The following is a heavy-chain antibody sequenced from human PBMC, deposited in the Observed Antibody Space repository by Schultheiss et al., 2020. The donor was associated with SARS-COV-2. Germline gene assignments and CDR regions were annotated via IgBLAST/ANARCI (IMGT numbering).Heavy chain of an antibody. CDR3: AREKHDYDDAFDI. V-gene: IGHV3-23*01. Sequence: GESLKISCAASGFTFSSYAMSWVRQAPGKGLEWVSAISGSGGSTYYADSVKGRFTISRDNSKNTLYLQLNSLRAEDTAVYYCAREKHDYDDAFDIWGQGTMVTVSS. J-gene: IGHJ3*02. CDR2: ISGSGGST. CDR1: GFTFSSYA. D-gene: IGHD4-17*01.